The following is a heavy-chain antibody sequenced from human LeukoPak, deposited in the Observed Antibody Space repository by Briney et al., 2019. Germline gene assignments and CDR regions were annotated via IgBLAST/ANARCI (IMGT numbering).Heavy chain of an antibody. Sequence: PGGSLRLSCAASGFTFDDYGMSWVRQAPGKGLEWVSGINWNGGSTGYADSEKGRFTISRDNAKNSLYLQMNSLRAEDTALYYCARAKYYYDSSGYCDWGQGTLVTVSS. D-gene: IGHD3-22*01. CDR2: INWNGGST. CDR3: ARAKYYYDSSGYCD. J-gene: IGHJ4*02. CDR1: GFTFDDYG. V-gene: IGHV3-20*04.